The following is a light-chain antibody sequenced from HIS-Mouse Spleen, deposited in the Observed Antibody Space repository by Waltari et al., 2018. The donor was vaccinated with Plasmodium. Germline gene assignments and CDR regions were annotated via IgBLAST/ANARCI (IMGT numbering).Light chain of an antibody. CDR3: QQYNNWSFT. CDR1: QSVSSN. Sequence: EIVMTQSPATLSESPGERATLSVRASQSVSSNLTWYQQKPGQAHRLLIYGASTRATGIPARFSGSGSGTEFTLTISSLQSEDFVVYYCQQYNNWSFTFGPGTKVDIK. J-gene: IGKJ3*01. CDR2: GAS. V-gene: IGKV3-15*01.